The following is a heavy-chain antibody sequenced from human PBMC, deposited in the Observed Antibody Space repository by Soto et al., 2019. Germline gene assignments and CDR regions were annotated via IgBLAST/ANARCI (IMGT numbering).Heavy chain of an antibody. D-gene: IGHD6-6*01. CDR2: MYYSGST. V-gene: IGHV4-30-4*01. CDR3: ARGAAREHYYNYYGMDV. J-gene: IGHJ6*02. Sequence: QVQLQESGPGLVKPSQTLSLTCTVSGGSVISGDYYWSWIRLPPGKGLEWIGCMYYSGSTSYSPSRKSRVTISVDRSKNQFSLKVNSVTAADTAVYYCARGAAREHYYNYYGMDVWGQGTTVTVSS. CDR1: GGSVISGDYY.